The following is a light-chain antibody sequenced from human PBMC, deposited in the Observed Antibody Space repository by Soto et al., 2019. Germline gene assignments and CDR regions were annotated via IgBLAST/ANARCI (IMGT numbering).Light chain of an antibody. V-gene: IGLV2-8*01. CDR2: EVS. J-gene: IGLJ3*02. CDR1: SSDVGNYEY. CDR3: SSYAGSNLWV. Sequence: QSALTQSPSASGSPGQSVTISCTGTSSDVGNYEYVSWYQQHPGKAPKLMIYEVSKRPSGVPDRFSGSKSGNTASLTVSGLQVEDEADYYCSSYAGSNLWVFGGGTQLTVL.